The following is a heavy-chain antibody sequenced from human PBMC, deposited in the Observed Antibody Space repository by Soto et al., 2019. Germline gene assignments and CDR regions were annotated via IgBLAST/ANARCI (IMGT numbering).Heavy chain of an antibody. CDR2: ISSSSSTI. V-gene: IGHV3-48*02. D-gene: IGHD1-7*01. Sequence: EVQLVESGGGLVQPGGSLRLSCAASGFSLSSYSMSCVRQAPGKGLEWISFISSSSSTIYYADSVKGRFTISRDNAKNSLFLQMYSLRDEDTAIYYCARSHTLSGSTRFDPWGQGTLVTVSS. CDR3: ARSHTLSGSTRFDP. CDR1: GFSLSSYS. J-gene: IGHJ5*02.